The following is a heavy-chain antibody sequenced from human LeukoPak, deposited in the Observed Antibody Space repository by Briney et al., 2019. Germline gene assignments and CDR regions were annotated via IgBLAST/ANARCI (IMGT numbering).Heavy chain of an antibody. CDR3: ARRHTNYDYVWGSYRGTQTVDY. CDR2: IYYSGST. CDR1: GGSISSGGYY. Sequence: PSETLSLTCTVSGGSISSGGYYWSWIRQHPGKGLEWIGYIYYSGSTYYNPSLKSRVTISVDTSKNQFSLKLSSVTAADTAVYYCARRHTNYDYVWGSYRGTQTVDYWGQGTLVTVSS. V-gene: IGHV4-31*03. J-gene: IGHJ4*02. D-gene: IGHD3-16*02.